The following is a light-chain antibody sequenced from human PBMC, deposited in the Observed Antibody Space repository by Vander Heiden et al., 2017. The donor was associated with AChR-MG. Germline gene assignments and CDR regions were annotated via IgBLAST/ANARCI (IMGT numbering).Light chain of an antibody. CDR3: QQYNNYPYT. Sequence: DIQLTQSPSTLSASVGDRVTVPRRATQHINRWLAWYQQKPGQAPRVVIYKASKLEDGVSSRFSGSGSGTEFTLTISSLQPDDFASYYCQQYNNYPYTFGQGTRVE. CDR1: QHINRW. V-gene: IGKV1-5*03. CDR2: KAS. J-gene: IGKJ2*01.